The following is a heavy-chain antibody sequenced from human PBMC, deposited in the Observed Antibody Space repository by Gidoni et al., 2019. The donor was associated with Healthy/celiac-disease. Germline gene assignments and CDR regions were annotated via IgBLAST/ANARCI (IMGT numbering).Heavy chain of an antibody. Sequence: EVQLVESGGGLVQPGGSLRRSCAASGFTLSDTYIAWVRQAPGKGLEWVGRTRNKANIHTTEYAASVKGRFTISMDDSKNSLYLQINSLKTEDTAVYYCAREIVVGPAARGDGMDVWGQGTTVTFSS. CDR1: GFTLSDTY. V-gene: IGHV3-72*01. CDR3: AREIVVGPAARGDGMDV. D-gene: IGHD2-2*01. CDR2: TRNKANIHTT. J-gene: IGHJ6*02.